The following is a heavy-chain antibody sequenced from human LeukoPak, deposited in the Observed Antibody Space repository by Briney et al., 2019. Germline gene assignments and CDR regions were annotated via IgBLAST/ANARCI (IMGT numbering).Heavy chain of an antibody. CDR3: ARVYCSSTSCYAVDC. D-gene: IGHD2-2*01. V-gene: IGHV1-18*01. J-gene: IGHJ4*02. CDR1: GYTFTSYG. CDR2: ISVYNGNT. Sequence: GASVKVSCKASGYTFTSYGISWVRQAPGQGLEWMGWISVYNGNTNYTQKFQGRVTMTTDTSTSTAYMELRSLRSDDTAVYYCARVYCSSTSCYAVDCWGQGTLVTVSS.